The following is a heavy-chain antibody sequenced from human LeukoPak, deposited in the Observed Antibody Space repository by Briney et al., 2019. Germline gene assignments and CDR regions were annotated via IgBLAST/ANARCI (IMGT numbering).Heavy chain of an antibody. V-gene: IGHV3-74*01. Sequence: GGSLRLSCAASGFTFSSYSMNWVRQAPGKGLVWVSRINSDGSSTTYADSVKGRFTISRDNAKNTLYLQMNSLRAEDTGVYYCARRYCSGGSCYGAFDYWGQGTLVTVSS. CDR3: ARRYCSGGSCYGAFDY. CDR1: GFTFSSYS. J-gene: IGHJ4*02. CDR2: INSDGSST. D-gene: IGHD2-15*01.